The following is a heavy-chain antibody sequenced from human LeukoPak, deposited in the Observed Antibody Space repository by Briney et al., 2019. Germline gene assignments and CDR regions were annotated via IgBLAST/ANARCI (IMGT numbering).Heavy chain of an antibody. CDR3: AKGPLYYYGDNAWFGP. CDR1: GFTFSSSA. V-gene: IGHV3-30*18. J-gene: IGHJ5*02. CDR2: VFSDGTYK. D-gene: IGHD4-17*01. Sequence: PGRSLTLSCAASGFTFSSSAMHWVRQAPGKGLEWVAVVFSDGTYKYYADSVKGRFTISRDSSKNMLFLQMNSLRAEDTAVYYCAKGPLYYYGDNAWFGPWGQGTLVTVSS.